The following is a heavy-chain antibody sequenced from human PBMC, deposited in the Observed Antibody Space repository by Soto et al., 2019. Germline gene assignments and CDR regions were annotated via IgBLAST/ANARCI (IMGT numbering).Heavy chain of an antibody. J-gene: IGHJ4*02. D-gene: IGHD2-8*01. CDR1: GFTFSDHY. CDR3: ARRMYGNVDH. CDR2: ITSTGTTI. V-gene: IGHV3-11*01. Sequence: QVQLVESGGGLVQPGGSLRLSCAASGFTFSDHYMSLIRQAPGEGLEWVSYITSTGTTIYYADAVKGRVSVSRDNTRNSLDLPMNSLTAEDTAVYYCARRMYGNVDHWVEGTLVTVS.